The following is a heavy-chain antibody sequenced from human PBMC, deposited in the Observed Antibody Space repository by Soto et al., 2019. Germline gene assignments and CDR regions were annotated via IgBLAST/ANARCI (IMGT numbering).Heavy chain of an antibody. CDR2: INFDGSGT. Sequence: EVQLVESGGGLVQPGGSLRVSCAASGFTFTSYWMQWVRQAPGKGLVWVSRINFDGSGTSYADSVKGRFTISRDNAKNTLHLEMNSLRAEDTAVYFCEINSYGFPFDHWGQGTMVTVSS. CDR3: EINSYGFPFDH. D-gene: IGHD5-18*01. J-gene: IGHJ4*02. CDR1: GFTFTSYW. V-gene: IGHV3-74*01.